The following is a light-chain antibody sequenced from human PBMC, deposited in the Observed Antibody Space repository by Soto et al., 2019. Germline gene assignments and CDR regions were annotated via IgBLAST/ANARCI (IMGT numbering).Light chain of an antibody. CDR1: ANINSW. Sequence: DIQMTQSPSTLSASVGERFTITCRARANINSWLAWYQQKPGKAPKLLIYKASSLESGVPSRFSGSGSGTEFTLTISILQPDDFAAYYCQQYEIYPITFGQGTRLEIK. V-gene: IGKV1-5*03. CDR3: QQYEIYPIT. J-gene: IGKJ5*01. CDR2: KAS.